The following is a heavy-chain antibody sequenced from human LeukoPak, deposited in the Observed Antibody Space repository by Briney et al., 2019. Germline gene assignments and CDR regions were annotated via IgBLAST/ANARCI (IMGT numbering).Heavy chain of an antibody. Sequence: GGSLRLSCAASGFTFSSYAMSWVRQAPGKGLEWVSAISGSGGSTYYADSVKGRFTISRDNSKNTLYLQMNSLRAEDTAVYYCAKDQGGITMIEVDYWGQGTLVTVSS. V-gene: IGHV3-23*01. CDR2: ISGSGGST. CDR3: AKDQGGITMIEVDY. D-gene: IGHD3-22*01. CDR1: GFTFSSYA. J-gene: IGHJ4*02.